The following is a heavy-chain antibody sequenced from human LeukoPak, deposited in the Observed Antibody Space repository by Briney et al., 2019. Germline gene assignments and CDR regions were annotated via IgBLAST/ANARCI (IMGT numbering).Heavy chain of an antibody. CDR2: ISYDGSNK. CDR1: GFTFSSYG. CDR3: ARRRILRYCSGGSCYGEFDY. V-gene: IGHV3-30*03. J-gene: IGHJ4*02. D-gene: IGHD2-15*01. Sequence: GGSLRLSCAASGFTFSSYGMHWVRQAPGKGLEWVAVISYDGSNKYYADSVKGRFTISRDNSKNTLYLQMNSLRAEDTALYYCARRRILRYCSGGSCYGEFDYWGQGTLVTVSS.